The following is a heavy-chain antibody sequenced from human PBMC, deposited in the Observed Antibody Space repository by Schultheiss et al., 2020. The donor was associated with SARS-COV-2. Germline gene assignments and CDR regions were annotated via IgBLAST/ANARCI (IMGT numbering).Heavy chain of an antibody. D-gene: IGHD6-19*01. V-gene: IGHV1-2*06. CDR1: GYTFTGYY. CDR3: ARDDSSGWYWIGPIYYYYYGMEV. J-gene: IGHJ6*02. Sequence: ASVKVSCKASGYTFTGYYMHWVRQAPGQGLEWMGRINPNSGGTNYAQKFQGRVTMTRDTSISTAYMELSRLRSDDTAVYYCARDDSSGWYWIGPIYYYYYGMEVWGQGTTVTVSS. CDR2: INPNSGGT.